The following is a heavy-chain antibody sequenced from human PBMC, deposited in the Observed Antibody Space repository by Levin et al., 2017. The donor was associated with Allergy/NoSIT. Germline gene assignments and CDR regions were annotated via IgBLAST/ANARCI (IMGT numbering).Heavy chain of an antibody. V-gene: IGHV3-30*18. Sequence: PGGSLRLSCAASGFTFSSYGMHWVRQAPGKGLEWVAVISYDGSNKYYADSVKGRFTISRDNSKNTLYLQMNSLRAEDTAVYYCAKDLWGGAFDIWGQGTMVTVSS. CDR2: ISYDGSNK. D-gene: IGHD1-26*01. J-gene: IGHJ3*02. CDR1: GFTFSSYG. CDR3: AKDLWGGAFDI.